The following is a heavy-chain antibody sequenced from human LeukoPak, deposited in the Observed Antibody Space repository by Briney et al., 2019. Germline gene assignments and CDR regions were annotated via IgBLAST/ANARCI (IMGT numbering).Heavy chain of an antibody. J-gene: IGHJ3*02. CDR2: ISSSGTII. V-gene: IGHV3-48*01. D-gene: IGHD2-2*03. CDR3: ARDLGSSATFDI. CDR1: GFTFSSYS. Sequence: GGSLRLSCAASGFTFSSYSMNWVRQAPGKGLEWVSYISSSGTIIYYADSVKGRFTISRDNAKNSLYLQMNSLRAEDTAVYYCARDLGSSATFDIWGQGTMVTVSS.